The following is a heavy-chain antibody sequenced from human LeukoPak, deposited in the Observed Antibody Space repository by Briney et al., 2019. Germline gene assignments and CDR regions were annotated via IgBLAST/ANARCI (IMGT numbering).Heavy chain of an antibody. CDR1: GGSFSGYY. CDR2: INHSGST. V-gene: IGHV4-34*01. J-gene: IGHJ4*02. CDR3: ASRHYYGSGSY. Sequence: PSETLSLTCAVYGGSFSGYYWSWIRQPPGKGLEGIGEINHSGSTNYNPSLKSRVTISVDTSKNQFSLKLSSVTAADTAVYYCASRHYYGSGSYWGQGTLVTVSS. D-gene: IGHD3-10*01.